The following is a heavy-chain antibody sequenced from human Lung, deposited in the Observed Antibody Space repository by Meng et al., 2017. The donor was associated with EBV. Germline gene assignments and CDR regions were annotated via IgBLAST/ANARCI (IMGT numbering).Heavy chain of an antibody. Sequence: QVQLQGSGPGLVKPSGTPSLTCTVSGGSISSGDYYWSWIRQPPGKGLEWIGYIYYSGSTYYNPSLKSRVTISVDTSKNQFSLKLSSVTAADTAVYYCAREWCSGGSCYPDYWGQGTLVTVSS. J-gene: IGHJ4*02. D-gene: IGHD2-15*01. CDR1: GGSISSGDYY. CDR3: AREWCSGGSCYPDY. CDR2: IYYSGST. V-gene: IGHV4-30-4*01.